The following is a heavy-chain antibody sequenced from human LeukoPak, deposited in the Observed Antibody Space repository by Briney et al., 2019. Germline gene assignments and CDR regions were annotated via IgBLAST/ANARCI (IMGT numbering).Heavy chain of an antibody. D-gene: IGHD3-22*01. CDR1: GFTFSSYA. CDR3: AKGNTMIKGYYYFDY. J-gene: IGHJ4*02. CDR2: ISGSGGST. V-gene: IGHV3-23*01. Sequence: TGGSLRLSCAASGFTFSSYAMSWVRQAPGKGLEWVSAISGSGGSTYYADSVKGRFTISRDNSKNTLYLQMNSLRAEDTAVYYCAKGNTMIKGYYYFDYWGQGTLVTVSS.